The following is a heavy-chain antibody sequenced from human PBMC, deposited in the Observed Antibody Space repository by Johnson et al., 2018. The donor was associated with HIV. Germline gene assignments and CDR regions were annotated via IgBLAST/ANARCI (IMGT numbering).Heavy chain of an antibody. Sequence: QVQLVESGGGLVKPGGSLRLSCAASGFTFSNAWMSWVRQAPGKGLEWVSYISRSGSTIYYADSVKGRFTISRDNAKNSLYLQMNSLRAEDTAVYYCASPYSYGLDDAFDIWGQGTMVTVSS. V-gene: IGHV3-11*01. CDR2: ISRSGSTI. CDR3: ASPYSYGLDDAFDI. CDR1: GFTFSNAW. J-gene: IGHJ3*02. D-gene: IGHD5-18*01.